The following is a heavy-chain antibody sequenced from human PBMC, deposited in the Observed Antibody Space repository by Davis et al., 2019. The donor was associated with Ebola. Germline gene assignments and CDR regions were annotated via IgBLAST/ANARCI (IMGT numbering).Heavy chain of an antibody. CDR3: VRAGSSTWRDFDY. J-gene: IGHJ4*02. D-gene: IGHD6-13*01. Sequence: PGGSLRLSCAAFGFTLSDHYMDWVRQAPGKGLEWLGRTRNKANGYSTEYAASVKGRFSVSRDDSKNSLYLQMNSLKVEDTAVYYCVRAGSSTWRDFDYWGQGSLVTVSS. CDR1: GFTLSDHY. CDR2: TRNKANGYST. V-gene: IGHV3-72*01.